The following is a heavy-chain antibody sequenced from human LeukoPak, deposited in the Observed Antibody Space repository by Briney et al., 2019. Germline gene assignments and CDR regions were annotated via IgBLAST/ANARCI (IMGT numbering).Heavy chain of an antibody. CDR2: LSQDGSNK. J-gene: IGHJ6*02. V-gene: IGHV3-30*18. D-gene: IGHD1-7*01. CDR3: AKLRLELRASDYGMDV. Sequence: AGSLALSCAPSRFTLSSYGMQWVRPAPGKVPDWGAVLSQDGSNKYYAYSVKDRFTISRDNSKNTLYLQMNSLRAEDTAVYYCAKLRLELRASDYGMDVWGQGTTVTVSS. CDR1: RFTLSSYG.